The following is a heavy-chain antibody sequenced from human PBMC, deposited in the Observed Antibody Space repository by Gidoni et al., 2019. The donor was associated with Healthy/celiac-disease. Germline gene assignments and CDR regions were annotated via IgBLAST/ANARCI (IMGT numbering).Heavy chain of an antibody. Sequence: QVQLQESGPGLVKPSETLSLTCTVSGGSISSYYWSWIRQPPGKGLEWIGYIYYSGSTNYNPSLKSRVTISVDTSKNQFSLKLSSVTAADTAVYYCARVVVAATTVDYYYYYTDVWGKGTTVTVSS. J-gene: IGHJ6*03. CDR2: IYYSGST. CDR3: ARVVVAATTVDYYYYYTDV. D-gene: IGHD2-15*01. V-gene: IGHV4-59*01. CDR1: GGSISSYY.